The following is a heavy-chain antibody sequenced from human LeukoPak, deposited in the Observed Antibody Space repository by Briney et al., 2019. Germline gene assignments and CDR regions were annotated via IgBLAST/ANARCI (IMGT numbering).Heavy chain of an antibody. V-gene: IGHV3-74*01. CDR2: ITIDVSNT. D-gene: IGHD3-3*01. Sequence: GGSLRLSCAASGFTFSRHWMHWVRQAPGKGLVWVSRITIDVSNTDYADSVKGRFTISRDNAKNTVYLQMNSLRVEDTAVYYCARARGDDFWSGYWRYYYYMDVWGKGTTVTVSS. CDR1: GFTFSRHW. CDR3: ARARGDDFWSGYWRYYYYMDV. J-gene: IGHJ6*03.